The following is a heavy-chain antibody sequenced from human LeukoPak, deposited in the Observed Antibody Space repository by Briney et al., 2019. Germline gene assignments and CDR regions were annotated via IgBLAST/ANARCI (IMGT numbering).Heavy chain of an antibody. Sequence: SETLSLTCTVSGDSISNSDHYWGWIRQPPGKGLEWIGSMFHSGSTYYNPSLKSRVTISADTSNKQLSLKLSSVTAADTAMYYCARHSFYSTAYNWFDPWGQGTLVTVSS. CDR3: ARHSFYSTAYNWFDP. J-gene: IGHJ5*02. CDR1: GDSISNSDHY. V-gene: IGHV4-39*01. CDR2: MFHSGST. D-gene: IGHD4-11*01.